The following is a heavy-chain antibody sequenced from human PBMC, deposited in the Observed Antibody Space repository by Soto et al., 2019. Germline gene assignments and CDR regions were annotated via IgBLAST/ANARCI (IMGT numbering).Heavy chain of an antibody. J-gene: IGHJ4*02. V-gene: IGHV4-59*11. CDR3: SRSSMVPVGYFDF. CDR1: GDSLKNHY. Sequence: SETLSLTCSVSGDSLKNHYWAWIRHSPGKGLEWIGNIYDSGSNNYSPARKSRVSMSVDTSKNLFSLKMNSVTAADTAVYYCSRSSMVPVGYFDFWGQGTVVTVSS. CDR2: IYDSGSN. D-gene: IGHD3-10*01.